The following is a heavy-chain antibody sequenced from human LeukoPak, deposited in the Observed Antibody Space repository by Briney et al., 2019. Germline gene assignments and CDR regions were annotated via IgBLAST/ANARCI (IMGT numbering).Heavy chain of an antibody. V-gene: IGHV1-69*05. Sequence: SVKVSCKASGGTFSSYAISWVREAPGQGLEWMGGIIPIFGTANYAQKFQGRVTITTDESTSTAYMELSSLRSEDTAVYYCATGYCSSTSCYAFWFDPWGQGTLVTVSS. J-gene: IGHJ5*02. CDR1: GGTFSSYA. CDR3: ATGYCSSTSCYAFWFDP. CDR2: IIPIFGTA. D-gene: IGHD2-2*03.